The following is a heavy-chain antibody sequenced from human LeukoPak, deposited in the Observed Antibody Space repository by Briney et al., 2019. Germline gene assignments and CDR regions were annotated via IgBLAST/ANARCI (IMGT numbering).Heavy chain of an antibody. CDR1: GGSISSYY. V-gene: IGHV4-59*08. J-gene: IGHJ4*02. CDR3: ARRTNYYGSGSYEWPLYYFDY. CDR2: IYYSGST. Sequence: PSETLSLTCTVSGGSISSYYWSWIRQPPGKGLEWIGYIYYSGSTNYNPSLKSRVTISVDTSKNQFSLKLSSVTAADTAVYYCARRTNYYGSGSYEWPLYYFDYWGQGTLVTVSS. D-gene: IGHD3-10*01.